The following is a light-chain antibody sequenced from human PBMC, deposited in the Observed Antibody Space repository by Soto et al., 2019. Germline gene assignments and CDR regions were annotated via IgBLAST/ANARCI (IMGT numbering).Light chain of an antibody. V-gene: IGLV2-8*01. Sequence: QSALTQPPSASGSPGQSVTISCTGTSSDVGAYDYVSWYQHHPGKAPQLMIYEVRKRPSGVPGRFSGSKSGSTASLTVSGLQAEDEADYYCCSNPGGTKLIFGGGTKLTVL. CDR3: CSNPGGTKLI. CDR2: EVR. J-gene: IGLJ2*01. CDR1: SSDVGAYDY.